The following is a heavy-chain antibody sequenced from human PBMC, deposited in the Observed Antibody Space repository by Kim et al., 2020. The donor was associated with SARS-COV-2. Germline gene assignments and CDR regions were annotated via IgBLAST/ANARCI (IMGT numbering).Heavy chain of an antibody. J-gene: IGHJ3*02. D-gene: IGHD1-26*01. CDR1: GYTFTTYS. Sequence: ASVKVSCKASGYTFTTYSIHWLRQAPGQRLEWMGWINAGNGYTKYSKKFQGRATITRDTSASTAYMELSSQRSEDTAVYYCARVGLYSGTYLYAFDMWGQGTMVTVSS. V-gene: IGHV1-3*01. CDR3: ARVGLYSGTYLYAFDM. CDR2: INAGNGYT.